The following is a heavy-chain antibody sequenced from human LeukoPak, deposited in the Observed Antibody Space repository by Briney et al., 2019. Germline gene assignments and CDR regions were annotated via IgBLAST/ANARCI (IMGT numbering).Heavy chain of an antibody. D-gene: IGHD2/OR15-2a*01. CDR2: INPKSGGT. V-gene: IGHV1-2*02. CDR1: GFTFTGYY. CDR3: ARDRGRGNRAFDI. J-gene: IGHJ3*02. Sequence: ASVKVSCKASGFTFTGYYMHWVRQAPGQGLEWMGWINPKSGGTNYAQKFQGRVTMTRDTSISTAYMELSRLRSDDTAVYYCARDRGRGNRAFDIWGQGTMVTVSS.